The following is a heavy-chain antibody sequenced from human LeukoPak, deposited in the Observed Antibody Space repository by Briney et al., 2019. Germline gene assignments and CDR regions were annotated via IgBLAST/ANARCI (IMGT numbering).Heavy chain of an antibody. V-gene: IGHV4-39*07. CDR1: GGSISSSSYY. D-gene: IGHD4-23*01. J-gene: IGHJ4*02. CDR2: IYYSGST. CDR3: VYLSGEGGNLFDY. Sequence: PSETLSLTCTVSGGSISSSSYYWGWIRQPPGKGLEWIGSIYYSGSTYYNPSLKSRVTISVDTSKNQFSLKLSSVTAADTAVYYCVYLSGEGGNLFDYWGQGTLVTVSS.